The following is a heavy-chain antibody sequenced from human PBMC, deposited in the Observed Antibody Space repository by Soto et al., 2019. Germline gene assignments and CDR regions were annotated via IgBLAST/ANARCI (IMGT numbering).Heavy chain of an antibody. CDR2: IYYSGST. D-gene: IGHD3-3*01. V-gene: IGHV4-39*01. Sequence: SETLSLTCTVSGGSISSSSYYWGWIRQPPGKGLEWIGSIYYSGSTYYNPSLKSRVTISVDTSKNQFSLKLSSVTTADTAVYYCARQAYDFWSGYISYYYMDVWGKGTTVTSP. J-gene: IGHJ6*03. CDR1: GGSISSSSYY. CDR3: ARQAYDFWSGYISYYYMDV.